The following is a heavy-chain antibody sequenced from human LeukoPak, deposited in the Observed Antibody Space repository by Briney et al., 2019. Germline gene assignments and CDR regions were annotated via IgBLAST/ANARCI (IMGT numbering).Heavy chain of an antibody. V-gene: IGHV3-11*04. J-gene: IGHJ4*02. CDR2: ISSSGSTI. CDR3: ARESTSSGYSDY. D-gene: IGHD3-22*01. Sequence: GGSLRLSCAASGFTFSGYDMSWIRQAPGKGLEWVSYISSSGSTIYYADSVKGRFTISRDNAKNSLYLQMNSLRAEDTAVYYCARESTSSGYSDYWGQGTLVTVSS. CDR1: GFTFSGYD.